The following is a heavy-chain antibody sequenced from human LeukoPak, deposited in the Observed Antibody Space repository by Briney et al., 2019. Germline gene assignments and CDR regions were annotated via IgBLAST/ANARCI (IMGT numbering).Heavy chain of an antibody. CDR2: ISSSSSYI. CDR3: ARDGGGRSFDY. CDR1: GFTFSSYS. V-gene: IGHV3-21*01. J-gene: IGHJ4*02. Sequence: GGSLRLSCAASGFTFSSYSMNWVRQAPGKGLEWVSSISSSSSYIYYADSVKGRFTISRDNAKNSLYLQMNSLRADDTAVYYCARDGGGRSFDYWGQGTLVTVSS. D-gene: IGHD3-3*01.